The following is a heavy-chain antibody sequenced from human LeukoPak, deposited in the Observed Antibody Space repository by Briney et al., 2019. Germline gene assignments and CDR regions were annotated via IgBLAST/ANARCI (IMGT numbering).Heavy chain of an antibody. CDR3: ARDADWSFDY. CDR2: INNDRSSI. V-gene: IGHV3-48*01. J-gene: IGHJ4*02. D-gene: IGHD2-21*01. CDR1: GFTFSGYS. Sequence: GGSLRLSGAASGFTFSGYSMNWVRQAPGKGPKWISYINNDRSSIADSVKGRFIISRDTAENSLFLQMNSLRVEDTALYYCARDADWSFDYWGQGILVTVSS.